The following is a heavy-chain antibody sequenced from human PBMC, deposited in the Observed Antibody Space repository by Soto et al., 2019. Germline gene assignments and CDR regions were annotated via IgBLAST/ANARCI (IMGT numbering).Heavy chain of an antibody. CDR2: ISWNSGSI. J-gene: IGHJ5*02. D-gene: IGHD1-7*01. CDR1: GFTFDDYA. Sequence: EVQLVESGGGLVQPGRSLRLSCADSGFTFDDYAMHWVRQAPGKGLEWVSGISWNSGSIGYADSVKGRFTISRDNAKNSLYLQMNSLRAEDTALYYCAKDTYNWNYHWFDPWGQGTLVTVSS. CDR3: AKDTYNWNYHWFDP. V-gene: IGHV3-9*01.